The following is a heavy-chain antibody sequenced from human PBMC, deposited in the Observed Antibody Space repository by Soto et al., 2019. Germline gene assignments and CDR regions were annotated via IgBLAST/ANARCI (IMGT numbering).Heavy chain of an antibody. CDR1: VFTFSSYA. CDR3: AKETNPNYYDSSGYYPLWYYGMDV. J-gene: IGHJ6*02. Sequence: PGGSLRLSCAASVFTFSSYAMSWVRQAPGKGLEWVSAISGSGGSTYYADSVKGRFTISRDNSKNTLYLQMNSLRAEDTAVYYCAKETNPNYYDSSGYYPLWYYGMDVWGQGTTVTVSS. CDR2: ISGSGGST. V-gene: IGHV3-23*01. D-gene: IGHD3-22*01.